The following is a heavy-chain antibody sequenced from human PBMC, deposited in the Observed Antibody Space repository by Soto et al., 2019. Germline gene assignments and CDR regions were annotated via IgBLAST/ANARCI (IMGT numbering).Heavy chain of an antibody. CDR3: ARETTAAAGAYYYYGMDV. CDR2: IYYSGST. CDR1: GGSISSYY. V-gene: IGHV4-59*01. J-gene: IGHJ6*02. D-gene: IGHD6-13*01. Sequence: SETLCLTCTVSGGSISSYYWSWIRQPPGKGLEWIGYIYYSGSTNYNPSLKSRVTISVDTSKNQFSLKLSSVTAADTAVYYCARETTAAAGAYYYYGMDVWGQGTTVTVSS.